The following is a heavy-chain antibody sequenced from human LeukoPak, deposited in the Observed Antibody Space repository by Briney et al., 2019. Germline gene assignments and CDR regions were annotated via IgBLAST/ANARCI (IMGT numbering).Heavy chain of an antibody. D-gene: IGHD2/OR15-2a*01. Sequence: GASVKVSCKASGYTFTTYYLHWVRQAPGQGLEWMGLINPSGGSTSYAQKFQGRVTMTRDTSTSTVYTELSSLRSEDTAVYYCARVTSGLDYWGQGTLVTVSS. V-gene: IGHV1-46*01. J-gene: IGHJ4*02. CDR2: INPSGGST. CDR3: ARVTSGLDY. CDR1: GYTFTTYY.